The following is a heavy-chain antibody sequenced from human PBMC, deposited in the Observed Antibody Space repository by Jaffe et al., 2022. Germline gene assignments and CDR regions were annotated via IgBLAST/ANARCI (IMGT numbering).Heavy chain of an antibody. J-gene: IGHJ4*02. CDR2: IRYDGSNK. CDR3: AKDFTPTMTTVTRGLAY. V-gene: IGHV3-30*02. D-gene: IGHD4-17*01. CDR1: GFTFSSYG. Sequence: QVQLVESGGGVVQPGGSLRLSCAASGFTFSSYGMHWVRQAPGKGLEWVAFIRYDGSNKYYADSVKGRFTISRDNSKNTLYLQMNSLRAEDTAVYYCAKDFTPTMTTVTRGLAYWGQGTLVTVSS.